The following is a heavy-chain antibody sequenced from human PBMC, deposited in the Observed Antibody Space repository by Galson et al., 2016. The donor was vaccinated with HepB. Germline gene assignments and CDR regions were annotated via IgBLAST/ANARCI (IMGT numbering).Heavy chain of an antibody. Sequence: SVKVSCKASGYTFTTYGISWVRQAPGQGLEWMGWISAYNGNTNYAQKLQGRVTMTTDTSTSTAYMELRSLRSDDTAVYYCARDPRKIRYQLLEMYYYYYAMDVWGQGTTVTVSS. J-gene: IGHJ6*02. CDR2: ISAYNGNT. CDR3: ARDPRKIRYQLLEMYYYYYAMDV. V-gene: IGHV1-18*01. D-gene: IGHD2-2*01. CDR1: GYTFTTYG.